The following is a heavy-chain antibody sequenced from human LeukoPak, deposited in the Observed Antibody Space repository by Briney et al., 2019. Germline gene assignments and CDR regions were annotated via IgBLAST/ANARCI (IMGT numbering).Heavy chain of an antibody. Sequence: SETLSLTCAVYGGSFSGYYWSWIRQPPGKGPEWIGEINHSGSTNYNPSLKSRVTISVDTSKNQFSLKLSSVTAADTAVYYCAREGLAVAGHIGFRYWGQGTLVTVSS. J-gene: IGHJ4*02. D-gene: IGHD6-19*01. CDR1: GGSFSGYY. CDR3: AREGLAVAGHIGFRY. V-gene: IGHV4-34*01. CDR2: INHSGST.